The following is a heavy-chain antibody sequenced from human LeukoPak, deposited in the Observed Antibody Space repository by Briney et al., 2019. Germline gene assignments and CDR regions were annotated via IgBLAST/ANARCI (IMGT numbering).Heavy chain of an antibody. CDR1: GFTFSSYS. V-gene: IGHV3-21*01. CDR3: ARDGAAGTVDY. J-gene: IGHJ4*02. CDR2: ISSSSYI. D-gene: IGHD6-13*01. Sequence: GGSLRLSCAASGFTFSSYSMNWVRQAPGKGLEWVSSISSSSYIYYADSVKGRFTIPRDNAKNSLYLQMNSLRAEDTAVYYCARDGAAGTVDYWGQGTLVTVSS.